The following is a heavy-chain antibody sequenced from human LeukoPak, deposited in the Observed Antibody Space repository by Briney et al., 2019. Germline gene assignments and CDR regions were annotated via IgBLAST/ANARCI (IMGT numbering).Heavy chain of an antibody. CDR1: GGSISSGGYS. CDR3: ARDTGSGSYYRAFDY. V-gene: IGHV4-30-4*07. CDR2: IYYSGST. D-gene: IGHD3-10*01. Sequence: SETLSLTCAVSGGSISSGGYSWSWIRQPPGKGLEWIGYIYYSGSTYYNPSLKSRVTISVDTSKNQLSLKLSSVTAADTAVYYCARDTGSGSYYRAFDYWGQGTLVTVSS. J-gene: IGHJ4*02.